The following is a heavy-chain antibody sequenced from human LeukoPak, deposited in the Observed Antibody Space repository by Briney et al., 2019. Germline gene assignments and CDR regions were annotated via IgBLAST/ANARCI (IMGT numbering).Heavy chain of an antibody. J-gene: IGHJ5*02. V-gene: IGHV3-30*02. CDR2: IRYDGSNK. CDR3: AKDTAHYYYDSSGPRFDP. Sequence: GGSLRLSCAASGFTFSSYGMHWVRQAPGKGLEWVAVIRYDGSNKYYADSVKGRFTISRDNSKNTLYLQMNSLRAEDTAVYYCAKDTAHYYYDSSGPRFDPWGQGTLVTVSS. D-gene: IGHD3-22*01. CDR1: GFTFSSYG.